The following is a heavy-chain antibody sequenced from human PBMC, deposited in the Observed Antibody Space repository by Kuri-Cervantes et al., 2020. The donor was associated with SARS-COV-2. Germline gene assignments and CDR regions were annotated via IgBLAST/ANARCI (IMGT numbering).Heavy chain of an antibody. J-gene: IGHJ6*02. CDR1: GYTFTGYY. V-gene: IGHV1-2*04. CDR3: ARASVRGIIITYHSYGMDV. Sequence: ASVKVSCKASGYTFTGYYMHWVRQAPGQGLGWMGWINPNSGGTNYAQKFQGWATMTRDTSISTAYMELSRLRSDDTAVYYCARASVRGIIITYHSYGMDVWGQGTTVTVSS. D-gene: IGHD3-10*01. CDR2: INPNSGGT.